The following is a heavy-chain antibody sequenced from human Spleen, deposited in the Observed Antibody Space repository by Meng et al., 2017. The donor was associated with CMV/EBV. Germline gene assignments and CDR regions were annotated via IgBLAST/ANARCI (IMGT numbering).Heavy chain of an antibody. CDR2: ISSGGSTM. CDR3: AREEQRSFDI. Sequence: GGSLRLSCAASGFTFSDYYMSWIHQAPGKGLEWLSYISSGGSTMYYADSVKGRFTISRDNAKNSLYLQMNTLRVEDTAVYYCAREEQRSFDIWGQGTMVTVSS. J-gene: IGHJ3*02. CDR1: GFTFSDYY. V-gene: IGHV3-11*04. D-gene: IGHD6-25*01.